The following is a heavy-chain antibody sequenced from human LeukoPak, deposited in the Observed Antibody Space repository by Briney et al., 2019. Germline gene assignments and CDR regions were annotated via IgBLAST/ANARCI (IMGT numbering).Heavy chain of an antibody. CDR2: ISGNDGGT. J-gene: IGHJ4*02. V-gene: IGHV3-23*01. CDR3: AKERGGEFDY. Sequence: PGGSLRLSCAASGFTFSSYGMSWVRQAPGKGLGWVSAISGNDGGTYYADSVKGRFTISRDNSKNTLYLQMNSLRGEDTAVYYCAKERGGEFDYWGQGTLVTVSS. D-gene: IGHD2-21*01. CDR1: GFTFSSYG.